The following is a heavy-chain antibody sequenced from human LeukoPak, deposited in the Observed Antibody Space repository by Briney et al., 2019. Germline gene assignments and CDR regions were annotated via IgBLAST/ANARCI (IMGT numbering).Heavy chain of an antibody. D-gene: IGHD3-22*01. CDR2: IYHSGST. CDR1: GGSISSGGYS. CDR3: ARFRSSGYYDWLDP. J-gene: IGHJ5*02. Sequence: SETLSLTCAVSGGSISSGGYSWSWIRQPPGKGLEWIGYIYHSGSTYYNPSLKSRVTISVDRSKNQFSLKLSSVTAADTAVYYSARFRSSGYYDWLDPWGQGTLVTVSS. V-gene: IGHV4-30-2*01.